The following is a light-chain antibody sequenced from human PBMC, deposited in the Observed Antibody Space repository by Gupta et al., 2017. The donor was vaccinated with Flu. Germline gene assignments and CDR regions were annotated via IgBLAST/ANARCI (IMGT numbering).Light chain of an antibody. CDR2: RDT. CDR1: ALAKQY. J-gene: IGLJ3*02. CDR3: QSADSGIWV. V-gene: IGLV3-25*03. Sequence: CSGDALAKQYADWYQQKPGQAPWLVIYRDTERPSGIPERFSGSSSGTTVTLTISGVQAEDEGDYYCQSADSGIWVFGGGTKLTVL.